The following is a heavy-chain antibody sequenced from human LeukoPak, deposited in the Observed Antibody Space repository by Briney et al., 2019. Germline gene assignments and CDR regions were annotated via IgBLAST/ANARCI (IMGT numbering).Heavy chain of an antibody. CDR1: GFTFSSYA. V-gene: IGHV3-30*04. Sequence: GGSLRLSCAASGFTFSSYAMHWVRQAPGKGLEWVAVISYDGSNKYYADSVKGRFTISRDNSKNTLYLQMNSLRAEDTAVYYCARGGEHYYDFWSGYYSNYYYYYYMDVWGKGTTVTVSS. CDR3: ARGGEHYYDFWSGYYSNYYYYYYMDV. D-gene: IGHD3-3*01. CDR2: ISYDGSNK. J-gene: IGHJ6*03.